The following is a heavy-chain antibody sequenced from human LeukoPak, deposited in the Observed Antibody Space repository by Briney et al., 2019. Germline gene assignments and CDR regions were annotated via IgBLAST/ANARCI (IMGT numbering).Heavy chain of an antibody. V-gene: IGHV1-18*04. CDR2: INTHKGNT. Sequence: ASVTVSCKTSSSTFSTYGITWVRQAPGQGLEWMGWINTHKGNTYYAREFQDRVSMTTDASTTTAYMELRSLRSDDTAIYYCATYYSGSGSFTTQFDHWGQGTLVTVSS. J-gene: IGHJ4*02. D-gene: IGHD3-10*01. CDR1: SSTFSTYG. CDR3: ATYYSGSGSFTTQFDH.